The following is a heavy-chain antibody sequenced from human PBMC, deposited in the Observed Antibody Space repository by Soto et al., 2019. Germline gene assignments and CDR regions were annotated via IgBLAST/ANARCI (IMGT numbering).Heavy chain of an antibody. J-gene: IGHJ6*02. V-gene: IGHV3-48*02. Sequence: EVQLVESGGGLVQPGGSLRLSCAASGFTLSSYNMNWGRQAPGKGPEWVSYISGSSDTIYYADSVKGRFTISRDNAKNSLYLQMDSLRDEDTAVYYCARDHGGSTWFVGIYYYFGVDVWGQGSTVTVSS. CDR3: ARDHGGSTWFVGIYYYFGVDV. CDR1: GFTLSSYN. D-gene: IGHD6-13*01. CDR2: ISGSSDTI.